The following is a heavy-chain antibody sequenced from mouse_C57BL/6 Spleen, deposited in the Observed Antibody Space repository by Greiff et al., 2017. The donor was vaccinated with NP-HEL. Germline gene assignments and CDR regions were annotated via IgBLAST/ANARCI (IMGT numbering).Heavy chain of an antibody. CDR3: AGYYYGSSYYFDY. V-gene: IGHV1-81*01. D-gene: IGHD1-1*01. CDR1: GYTFTSYG. Sequence: QVQMQQSGAELARPGASVKLSCKASGYTFTSYGISWVKQRTGQGLEWIGEIYPRSGNTYYNEKFKGKATLTADKSSSTAYMELRSLTSEDSAVYFCAGYYYGSSYYFDYWGQGTTLTVSS. J-gene: IGHJ2*01. CDR2: IYPRSGNT.